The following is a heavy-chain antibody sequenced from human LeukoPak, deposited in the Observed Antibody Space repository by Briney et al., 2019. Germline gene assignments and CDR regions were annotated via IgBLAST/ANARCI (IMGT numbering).Heavy chain of an antibody. CDR1: GGSISSYY. J-gene: IGHJ4*02. Sequence: PSETLSLTCTVSGGSISSYYWSWIRQPPGKGLEWIGEINHSGSTNYNPSLKSRVTISVDTSKNQFSLKLSSVTAADTAVYYCARQDAMGGYFDYWGQGTLVTVSS. V-gene: IGHV4-34*01. CDR3: ARQDAMGGYFDY. D-gene: IGHD2-2*01. CDR2: INHSGST.